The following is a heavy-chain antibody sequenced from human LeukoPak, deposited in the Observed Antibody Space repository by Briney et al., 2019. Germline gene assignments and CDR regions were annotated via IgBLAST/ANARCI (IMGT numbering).Heavy chain of an antibody. D-gene: IGHD3-22*01. J-gene: IGHJ4*02. Sequence: SAKVSCKASGGTFSSYAISWVRQAPGQGLEWMGRIIPILGIANYAQKFQGRVTITADKSTSTAYMELSSLRSEDTAVYYCARVTFSSYYYDSSGYYYGYWGQGTLVTVSS. V-gene: IGHV1-69*04. CDR3: ARVTFSSYYYDSSGYYYGY. CDR1: GGTFSSYA. CDR2: IIPILGIA.